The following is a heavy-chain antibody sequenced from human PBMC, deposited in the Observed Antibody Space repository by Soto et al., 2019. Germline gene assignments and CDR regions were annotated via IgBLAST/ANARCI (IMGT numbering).Heavy chain of an antibody. D-gene: IGHD3-10*01. CDR1: GGSISSGGYS. V-gene: IGHV4-30-2*02. CDR3: ARMSWPPGP. Sequence: SETLSLTCAVSGGSISSGGYSWSWIRQPPGKGLEWIGYIYHSGSTYYNPSLKSRVTISVDRSKNQFSLKLSSVTAADTAVYYCARMSWPPGPWGQGTLVTVSS. CDR2: IYHSGST. J-gene: IGHJ5*02.